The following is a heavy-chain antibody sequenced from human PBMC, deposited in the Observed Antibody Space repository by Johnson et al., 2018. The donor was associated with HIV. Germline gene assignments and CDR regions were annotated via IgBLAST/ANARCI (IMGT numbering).Heavy chain of an antibody. CDR3: AREDSGYVPDAFDI. Sequence: VQLVESGGGLVQPGGSLRLFCAASGFTVSSNYMSWVRQAPGKGLEWVSVIYSGGSTGYADSVKGRFTISRDNAKNSLYLQMNSLRAEDTALYYCAREDSGYVPDAFDIWGQGTMVTVSS. CDR2: IYSGGST. J-gene: IGHJ3*02. CDR1: GFTVSSNY. V-gene: IGHV3-66*01. D-gene: IGHD5-12*01.